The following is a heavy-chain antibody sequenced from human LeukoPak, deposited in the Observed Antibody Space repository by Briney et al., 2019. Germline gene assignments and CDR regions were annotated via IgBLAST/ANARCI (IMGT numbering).Heavy chain of an antibody. J-gene: IGHJ5*02. CDR2: ISSSSNNI. CDR3: ARAAGWFDP. CDR1: GFTFSDYY. V-gene: IGHV3-11*01. Sequence: PGGSLRLSCAASGFTFSDYYMTWIRQAQGKGLEWVSYISSSSNNIHYANSVRGRFTISRDNAKNSVYLQMNSLRAEDTAIYYCARAAGWFDPWGQGTLVTVSS.